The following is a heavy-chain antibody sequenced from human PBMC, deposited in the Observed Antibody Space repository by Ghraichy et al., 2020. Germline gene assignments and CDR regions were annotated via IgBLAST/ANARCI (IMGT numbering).Heavy chain of an antibody. CDR2: ISSRSSTI. CDR3: ARDYYDSSGYYYQPSSY. J-gene: IGHJ4*02. D-gene: IGHD3-22*01. CDR1: GFTFSSYS. Sequence: ETLSLTCAASGFTFSSYSMNWVRQAPGKGLEWVLYISSRSSTIYYADSVKGRFTISRDNAKNSLYLQMNSLRAEDTAVYYCARDYYDSSGYYYQPSSYWGQGTLVTVSS. V-gene: IGHV3-48*04.